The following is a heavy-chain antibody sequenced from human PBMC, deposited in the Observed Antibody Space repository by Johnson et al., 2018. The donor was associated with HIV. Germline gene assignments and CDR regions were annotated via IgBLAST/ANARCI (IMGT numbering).Heavy chain of an antibody. D-gene: IGHD3-10*01. J-gene: IGHJ3*02. Sequence: VQLVESGGGLVQPGGSLRLSCAASGFTFSDHYMDWVRQAPGKGLEWVSVIYSGGSTYYADSVQGRFTISRDNSKNPLYLQMNSLRAEDTAVYYCAKAHGFGEFMIAFDIWGQGTLVTVSS. V-gene: IGHV3-66*02. CDR1: GFTFSDHY. CDR3: AKAHGFGEFMIAFDI. CDR2: IYSGGST.